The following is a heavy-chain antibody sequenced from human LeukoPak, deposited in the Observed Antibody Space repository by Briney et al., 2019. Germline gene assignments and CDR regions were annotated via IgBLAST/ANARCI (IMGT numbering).Heavy chain of an antibody. CDR3: AKDPSYCNGGRCFGHAPGY. V-gene: IGHV3-30*18. D-gene: IGHD2-15*01. J-gene: IGHJ4*02. Sequence: GGSLRLSCAASGFTFSSYGMHRVRQAPGKGLERVAVISYDGSQTYYADSVKGRFTISRDNSKNTLYLEMNSLRAEDTAVYYCAKDPSYCNGGRCFGHAPGYWGQGTLVTVSS. CDR2: ISYDGSQT. CDR1: GFTFSSYG.